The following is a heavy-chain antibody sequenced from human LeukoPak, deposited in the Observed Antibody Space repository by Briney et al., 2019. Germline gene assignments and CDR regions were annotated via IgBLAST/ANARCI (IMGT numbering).Heavy chain of an antibody. V-gene: IGHV3-53*01. CDR3: AKTRPLDSSSWSHGDY. CDR1: GFVVSSNY. CDR2: IHNDGST. D-gene: IGHD6-13*01. J-gene: IGHJ4*02. Sequence: GGSLRLSCAASGFVVSSNYMNWVRQAPGKGLEWVSFIHNDGSTFYADSVKGRFTISKDNSKNTVYLQMNSLRAEDTAVYYCAKTRPLDSSSWSHGDYWGQGTLVTVSS.